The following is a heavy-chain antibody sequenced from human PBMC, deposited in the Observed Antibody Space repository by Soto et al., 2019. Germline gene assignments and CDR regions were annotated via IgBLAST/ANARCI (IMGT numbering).Heavy chain of an antibody. CDR3: ARVIPSWPHQQSWLEP. CDR2: IYYSVST. CDR1: GGSISSYY. Sequence: PSETLSLTCTVSGGSISSYYWSWIRQPPGKGLEWIGYIYYSVSTNYNPSLKSRVTISVDTSKNQFSLKLSSVTAADTAVYYCARVIPSWPHQQSWLEPRGQGTLV. D-gene: IGHD2-2*01. J-gene: IGHJ4*02. V-gene: IGHV4-59*01.